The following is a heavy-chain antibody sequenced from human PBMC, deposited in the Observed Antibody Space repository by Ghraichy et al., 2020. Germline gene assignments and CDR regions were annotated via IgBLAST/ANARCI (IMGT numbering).Heavy chain of an antibody. CDR1: GDSISSSSYY. J-gene: IGHJ5*02. CDR3: ARPSNWGYS. CDR2: IYHSGST. V-gene: IGHV4-39*01. D-gene: IGHD7-27*01. Sequence: SETLSLTCTVSGDSISSSSYYWGWIRQPPGKGLEWIGNIYHSGSTSYNPSLKSRVSISVDTSKNQFYLKLSSVTAADTAVYYCARPSNWGYSCGQGTLVTVSS.